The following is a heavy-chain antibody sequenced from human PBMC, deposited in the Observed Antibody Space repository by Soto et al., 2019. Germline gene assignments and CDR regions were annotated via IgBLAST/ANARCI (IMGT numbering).Heavy chain of an antibody. D-gene: IGHD3-10*01. CDR1: GFTFSSYS. Sequence: EVQLVESGGGLVKPGGSLRLSCAASGFTFSSYSMNWVRQAPGKGLDWVSSISSSSSYIYYADSVKGRFTISRDNAKNSLYLKRNSLRAEDTDVYYCARDSYSSGAYFEYWGQGTLVTVSS. CDR2: ISSSSSYI. V-gene: IGHV3-21*01. CDR3: ARDSYSSGAYFEY. J-gene: IGHJ4*02.